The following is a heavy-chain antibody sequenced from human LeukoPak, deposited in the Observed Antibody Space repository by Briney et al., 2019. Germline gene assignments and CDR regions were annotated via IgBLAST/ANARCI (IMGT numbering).Heavy chain of an antibody. J-gene: IGHJ4*02. Sequence: GGSLRLSCAASGFTFDDYAMHWVRQAPGKGLEWVSGISWNSGSIGYADSVKGRFTISRDNAKNSLYLQMNSLRAEDTALYYCAKGHLGLRYFDWLSLDYWGQGTLVTVSS. V-gene: IGHV3-9*01. D-gene: IGHD3-9*01. CDR1: GFTFDDYA. CDR3: AKGHLGLRYFDWLSLDY. CDR2: ISWNSGSI.